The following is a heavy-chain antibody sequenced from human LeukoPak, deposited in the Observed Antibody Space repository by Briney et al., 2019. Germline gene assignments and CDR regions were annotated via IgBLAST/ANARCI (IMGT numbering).Heavy chain of an antibody. CDR3: ARWGYYYGSGRPDYYYYHLDV. J-gene: IGHJ6*03. CDR2: MNSNSGNT. V-gene: IGHV1-8*02. D-gene: IGHD3-10*01. CDR1: GYTFTSYY. Sequence: ASVKVSCKASGYTFTSYYMHWVRQATGQGLEWMGWMNSNSGNTGYAQKFQGRVIMTRNTSISTAYMELSSLRSEDTAIYYCARWGYYYGSGRPDYYYYHLDVWGKGTTVIISS.